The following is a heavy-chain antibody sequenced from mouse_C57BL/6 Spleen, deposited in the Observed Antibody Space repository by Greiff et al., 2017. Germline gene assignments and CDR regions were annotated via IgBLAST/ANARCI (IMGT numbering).Heavy chain of an antibody. CDR3: ENYYGSSLYYFDY. D-gene: IGHD1-1*01. CDR2: IHPNSGST. V-gene: IGHV1-64*01. CDR1: GYTFTSYW. Sequence: VQLQQPGAELVKPGASVKLSCKASGYTFTSYWMHWVKQRPGQGLEWIGMIHPNSGSTNYNEKFKSKATLTVDKSSSTAYMQLSSLTSEDSAVYYCENYYGSSLYYFDYWGKGTTLTVSS. J-gene: IGHJ2*01.